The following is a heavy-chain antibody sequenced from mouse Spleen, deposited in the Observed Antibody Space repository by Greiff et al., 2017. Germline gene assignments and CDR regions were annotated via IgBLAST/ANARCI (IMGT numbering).Heavy chain of an antibody. CDR3: TDYGYDKGFAY. CDR2: IRLKSDNYAT. CDR1: GFTFSNYW. V-gene: IGHV6-3*01. Sequence: DVMLVESGGGLVQPGGSMKLSCVASGFTFSNYWMNWVRQSPEKGLEWVAQIRLKSDNYATHYAESVKGRFTISRDDSKSSVYLQMNNLRAEDTGIYYCTDYGYDKGFAYWGQGTLVTVSA. J-gene: IGHJ3*01. D-gene: IGHD2-2*01.